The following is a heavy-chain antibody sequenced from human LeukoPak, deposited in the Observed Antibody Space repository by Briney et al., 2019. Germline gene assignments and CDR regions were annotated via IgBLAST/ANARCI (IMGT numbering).Heavy chain of an antibody. V-gene: IGHV3-23*01. D-gene: IGHD4-17*01. CDR1: GFIFSKYA. CDR2: IRGSGADT. J-gene: IGHJ3*01. Sequence: GGSLRLSCAASGFIFSKYALVWVRQAPGKGLEWVSGIRGSGADTRYADAVKGRFTISRDNSKNTLYLQMNSLGADDTAVHYCGRDPNGDYVGAFEFWGQGTMVTASS. CDR3: GRDPNGDYVGAFEF.